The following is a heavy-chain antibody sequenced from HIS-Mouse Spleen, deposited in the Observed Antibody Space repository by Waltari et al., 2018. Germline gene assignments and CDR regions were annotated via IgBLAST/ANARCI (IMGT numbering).Heavy chain of an antibody. CDR2: IYYSGRT. Sequence: QLQLQESGPGLVKPSETLSLTCTVSGCSISSSSYYWGWIRQPPGKGLGWIGSIYYSGRTNYTPARKSRVTISVDTSKNQFSLKLSSVTAADTAVYYCAREIPYSSSWYDWYFDLWGRGTLVTVSS. J-gene: IGHJ2*01. CDR3: AREIPYSSSWYDWYFDL. V-gene: IGHV4-39*07. D-gene: IGHD6-13*01. CDR1: GCSISSSSYY.